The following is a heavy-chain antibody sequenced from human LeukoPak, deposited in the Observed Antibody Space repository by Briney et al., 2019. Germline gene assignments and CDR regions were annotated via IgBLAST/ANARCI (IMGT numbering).Heavy chain of an antibody. Sequence: GASVKVSCKASGYTFTGYYMHWVRQAPGQGLEWMGWINPNSGSTSYAQKFQGRVTMTRDTSTSTVYMELSSLRSEDTAVYYCARGLLSDDYWGQGTLVTVSS. D-gene: IGHD3-10*01. J-gene: IGHJ4*02. CDR3: ARGLLSDDY. CDR1: GYTFTGYY. V-gene: IGHV1-46*01. CDR2: INPNSGST.